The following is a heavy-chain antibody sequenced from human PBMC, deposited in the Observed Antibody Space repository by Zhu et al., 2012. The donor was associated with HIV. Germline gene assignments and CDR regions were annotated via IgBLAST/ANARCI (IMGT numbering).Heavy chain of an antibody. CDR3: ARRWGTPDY. V-gene: IGHV4-38-2*01. D-gene: IGHD3-16*01. CDR2: IYHSGST. J-gene: IGHJ4*02. CDR1: GYSISSGYY. Sequence: QVQLQESGPGLVKPSETLSLTCAVSGYSISSGYYWGWIRQPPGKGLEWIGSIYHSGSTYYNPSLKSRVTISVDTSKNQFSLKLSSVTAADTAVYYCARRWGTPDYWGQGTLVTVSS.